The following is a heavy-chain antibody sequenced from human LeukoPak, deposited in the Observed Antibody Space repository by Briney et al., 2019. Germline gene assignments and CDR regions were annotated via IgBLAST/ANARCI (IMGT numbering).Heavy chain of an antibody. CDR2: INHSGST. CDR1: GGSFSGYY. D-gene: IGHD2-8*01. J-gene: IGHJ5*02. Sequence: SETLSLTCAVYGGSFSGYYWSWIRQPPGKGLEWIGEINHSGSTNYNPSLKSRVTISVDTSKNQFSLKLSSVTAADTAVYYCARGLALMVYAMGGVNWFDPWGQGTLVTVSS. V-gene: IGHV4-34*01. CDR3: ARGLALMVYAMGGVNWFDP.